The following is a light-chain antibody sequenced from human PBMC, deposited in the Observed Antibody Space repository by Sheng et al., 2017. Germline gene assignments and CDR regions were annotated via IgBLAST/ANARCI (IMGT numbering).Light chain of an antibody. CDR3: QQYGSSPRT. J-gene: IGKJ2*01. CDR1: QSVSGN. CDR2: GAS. V-gene: IGKV3-20*01. Sequence: EIVLTQSPATLSVSPGERATLSCRASQSVSGNLAWYQQKPGQAPRLLIYGASTRATGFPARFSGSGSGTDFTLTISGLEPEDSAVYYCQQYGSSPRTFGQGTKLEI.